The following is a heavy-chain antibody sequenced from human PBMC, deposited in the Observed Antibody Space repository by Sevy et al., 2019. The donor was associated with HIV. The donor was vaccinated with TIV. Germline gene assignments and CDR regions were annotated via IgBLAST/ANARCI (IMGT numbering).Heavy chain of an antibody. CDR3: AKDQGLEYSSSSGGEVGMDV. J-gene: IGHJ6*02. CDR2: IYYNGST. Sequence: SETLSLTCTVSGASVSGYYWSWIRQPPGKGLEWIGYIYYNGSTEYNPSLKSRVTISVDTSKNHFSLRLRSVTAADTAVYYCAKDQGLEYSSSSGGEVGMDVWGQGTTVTVSS. CDR1: GASVSGYY. V-gene: IGHV4-59*02. D-gene: IGHD6-6*01.